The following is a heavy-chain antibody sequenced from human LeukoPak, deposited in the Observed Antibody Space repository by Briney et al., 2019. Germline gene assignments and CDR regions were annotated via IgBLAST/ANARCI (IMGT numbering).Heavy chain of an antibody. D-gene: IGHD3-3*01. CDR1: GAIIKREGFN. CDR2: IFYNGNT. CDR3: TRRPKEPGFWSGYVDY. V-gene: IGHV4-39*01. J-gene: IGHJ4*02. Sequence: PSETLSLTCSLSGAIIKREGFNWDWIRQPPGKGLEYIGSIFYNGNTYYNPSLESRVTISVDTSKNQFSLNLYSVTAADTAVYYCTRRPKEPGFWSGYVDYWGQGTLVTVSS.